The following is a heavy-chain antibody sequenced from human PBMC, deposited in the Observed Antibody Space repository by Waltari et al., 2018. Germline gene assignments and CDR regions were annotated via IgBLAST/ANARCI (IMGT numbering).Heavy chain of an antibody. D-gene: IGHD4-17*01. CDR3: ASDDYGGNSGY. CDR1: GGTFSSYA. V-gene: IGHV1-69*15. Sequence: QVQLVQSGAEVKKPGSSVTASCKASGGTFSSYAISWGGQAPGQGLEWMGRSIPIFGTANYAQKFQGRGTITADESTSTAYMELSSLRSEDTAVYYCASDDYGGNSGYWGQGTLVTVSS. CDR2: SIPIFGTA. J-gene: IGHJ4*02.